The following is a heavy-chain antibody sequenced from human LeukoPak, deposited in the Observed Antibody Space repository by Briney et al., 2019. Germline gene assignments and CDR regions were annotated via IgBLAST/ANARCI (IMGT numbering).Heavy chain of an antibody. J-gene: IGHJ4*02. CDR1: GGSFSGYY. Sequence: SETLSLTCAVYGGSFSGYYWSWIRQPPGKGLEWMGEINHSGSTNYNPSLKSRVTISVDTSKNQFSLKLSSVTAADTAVYYCARVLPRRYYDSSGYLDYWGQGTLVTVSS. V-gene: IGHV4-34*01. CDR2: INHSGST. CDR3: ARVLPRRYYDSSGYLDY. D-gene: IGHD3-22*01.